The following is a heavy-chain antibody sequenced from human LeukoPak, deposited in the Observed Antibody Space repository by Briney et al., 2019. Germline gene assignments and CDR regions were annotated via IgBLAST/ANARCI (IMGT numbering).Heavy chain of an antibody. CDR2: ISYDGSNK. J-gene: IGHJ6*03. V-gene: IGHV3-30*03. CDR3: AREPVRGKAYYYMDV. D-gene: IGHD4-23*01. Sequence: GGSLRLSCAASGFTFSSYWMSWVRQAPGKGLEWVAVISYDGSNKYYADSVKGRFTISRDNSKNTLYLQMNSLRAEDTAVYYCAREPVRGKAYYYMDVWGKGTTVTVSS. CDR1: GFTFSSYW.